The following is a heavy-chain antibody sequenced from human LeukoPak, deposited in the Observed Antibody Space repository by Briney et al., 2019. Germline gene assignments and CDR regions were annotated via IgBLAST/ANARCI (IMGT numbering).Heavy chain of an antibody. Sequence: ASVKVSCKASGYTFTSYGISWVRQAPGQELEWMGWISAYNGNTNYAQKLQGRVTMTTDTSTSTAYMELRSLRSDDTAVYYCARVHDYGDYFDYWGQGTLVTVSS. CDR3: ARVHDYGDYFDY. CDR2: ISAYNGNT. V-gene: IGHV1-18*01. J-gene: IGHJ4*02. CDR1: GYTFTSYG. D-gene: IGHD4-17*01.